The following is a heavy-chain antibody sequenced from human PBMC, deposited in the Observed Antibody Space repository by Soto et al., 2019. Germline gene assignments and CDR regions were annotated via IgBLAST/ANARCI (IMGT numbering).Heavy chain of an antibody. J-gene: IGHJ4*02. Sequence: DVHLVESGGGLIQHGGSLRLSCAASEFSVSSNYLSWVRQAPGKGLEWVSGIYSGGATYYTDSVAGRFTISRDNSKNTVYLQMNSLRVDDTAVYYCARGMYRAFDYWGQGTLVTVSS. D-gene: IGHD1-1*01. CDR1: EFSVSSNY. CDR2: IYSGGAT. V-gene: IGHV3-53*01. CDR3: ARGMYRAFDY.